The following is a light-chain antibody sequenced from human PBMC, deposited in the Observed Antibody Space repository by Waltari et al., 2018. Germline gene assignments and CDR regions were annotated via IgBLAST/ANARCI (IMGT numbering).Light chain of an antibody. CDR2: LGS. Sequence: DVVMTQSPLSLPVTPGEPASISCRSSQRLLYSNGYNYVNWYLQRPGQSPQLLIYLGSNRASGVPGRFSGSGSGTDFTLKISRVEAEDVGVYYCMQGLHFPLTFGPGTKVDIK. V-gene: IGKV2-28*01. J-gene: IGKJ3*01. CDR3: MQGLHFPLT. CDR1: QRLLYSNGYNY.